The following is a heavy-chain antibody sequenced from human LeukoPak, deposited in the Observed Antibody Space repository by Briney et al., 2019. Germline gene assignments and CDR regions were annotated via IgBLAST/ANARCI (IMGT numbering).Heavy chain of an antibody. CDR2: IDDSGST. CDR1: GGSVSSSSYF. J-gene: IGHJ4*02. D-gene: IGHD3-22*01. Sequence: ASETLSLTCTVSGGSVSSSSYFWGWIRQPPGKGLDWIGSIDDSGSTYYNPSLKSRVTISVDTSKNQFSLRLSSVTAADTAVYYCARLRPRNSSGYYYYWGQGTLVTVSS. CDR3: ARLRPRNSSGYYYY. V-gene: IGHV4-39*01.